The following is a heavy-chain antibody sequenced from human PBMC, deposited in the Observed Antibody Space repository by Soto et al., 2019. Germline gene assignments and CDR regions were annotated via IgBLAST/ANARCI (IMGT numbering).Heavy chain of an antibody. V-gene: IGHV4-34*01. J-gene: IGHJ4*02. D-gene: IGHD6-13*01. CDR3: AGRRIAAAGWDY. CDR2: INHSGST. CDR1: GGSFSGYY. Sequence: QVQLQQWGAGLLKPSETLSLTCAVYGGSFSGYYWSWIRQPPGKGLEWIGEINHSGSTNYNPSLKSRVTISVDTSKNQFSLKLSSVTAADTAVYYCAGRRIAAAGWDYWGQGTLVTVSS.